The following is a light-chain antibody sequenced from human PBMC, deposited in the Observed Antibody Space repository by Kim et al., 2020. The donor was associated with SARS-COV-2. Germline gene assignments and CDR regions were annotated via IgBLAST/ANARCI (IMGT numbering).Light chain of an antibody. CDR3: QSYDGRLSGSRV. CDR1: SSKIGTGYE. Sequence: RVTISCTGRSSKIGTGYEVHRYQQLPGTAPKLHIYGKSNGPSGIPNRFSGSKSGTSASLAITGLQAEDEADYYCQSYDGRLSGSRVLGTGTKVTVL. V-gene: IGLV1-40*01. CDR2: GKS. J-gene: IGLJ1*01.